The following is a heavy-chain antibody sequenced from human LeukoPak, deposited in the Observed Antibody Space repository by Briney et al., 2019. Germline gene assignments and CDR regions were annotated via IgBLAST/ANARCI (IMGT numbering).Heavy chain of an antibody. J-gene: IGHJ4*02. CDR1: GFTFNSYS. V-gene: IGHV3-48*02. CDR2: ISSSSSRV. Sequence: GGSLRLSCAASGFTFNSYSMNWVRQAPGKGLEWVSYISSSSSRVYCADSVKGRFTVSRDNAKNSLFLQMNSLSDEDTAVYYCARDKYCSDTNCYGTSFEYWGQGTLVTVSS. CDR3: ARDKYCSDTNCYGTSFEY. D-gene: IGHD2-2*01.